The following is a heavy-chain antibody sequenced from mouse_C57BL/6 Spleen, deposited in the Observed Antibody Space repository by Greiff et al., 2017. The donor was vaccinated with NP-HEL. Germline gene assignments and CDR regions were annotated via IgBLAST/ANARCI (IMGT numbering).Heavy chain of an antibody. CDR2: INPNNGGT. CDR1: GYTFTDYN. CDR3: ARSDSVFAY. V-gene: IGHV1-18*01. Sequence: VHVKQSGPELVKPGASVKIPCKASGYTFTDYNMDWVKQSHGKSLEWIGDINPNNGGTIYNQKFKGKATLTVDKSSSTAYMELRSLTSEDTAVYYCARSDSVFAYWGQGTLVTVSA. D-gene: IGHD2-12*01. J-gene: IGHJ3*01.